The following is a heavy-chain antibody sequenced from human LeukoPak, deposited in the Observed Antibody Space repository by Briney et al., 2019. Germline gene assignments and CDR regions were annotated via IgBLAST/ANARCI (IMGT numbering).Heavy chain of an antibody. CDR1: GFTFSSHA. Sequence: SGGSLRLSCAASGFTFSSHAMSWVRQAPGKGLEWVSAISADSYYTYYADSVQGRFTISRDNSKNTLYLQMNSLRAEDTAVYYCAKEPSSMVQGVLVDYWGQGTLVTVSS. CDR2: ISADSYYT. D-gene: IGHD3-10*01. CDR3: AKEPSSMVQGVLVDY. V-gene: IGHV3-23*01. J-gene: IGHJ4*02.